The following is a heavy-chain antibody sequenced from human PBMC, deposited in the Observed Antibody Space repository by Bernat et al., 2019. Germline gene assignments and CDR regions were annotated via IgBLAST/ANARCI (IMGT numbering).Heavy chain of an antibody. CDR3: ARERRYSSSWTPSFDY. J-gene: IGHJ4*02. CDR2: ISSSGSTI. Sequence: EVQLVESGGSLVQPGGSLRLSCAASGFTFSSYEMNWVRQAPGKGLEWVSYISSSGSTIYYADSVKGRFTISRDNAKNSLYLQMNSLRAEDTAVYYCARERRYSSSWTPSFDYWGQGTLVTVSS. CDR1: GFTFSSYE. D-gene: IGHD6-13*01. V-gene: IGHV3-48*03.